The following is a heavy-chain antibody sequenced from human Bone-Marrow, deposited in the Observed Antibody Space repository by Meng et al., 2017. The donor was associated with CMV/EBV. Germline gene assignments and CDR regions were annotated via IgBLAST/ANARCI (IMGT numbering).Heavy chain of an antibody. V-gene: IGHV1-69*10. CDR2: IIPILGIA. D-gene: IGHD3-9*01. CDR3: AEHSSDYDIFAPAEGAQQYYYYYYGMDV. Sequence: SVKVSCKASGGTFSSYAISWVRQAPGQGLEWMGWIIPILGIANYAQKFQGRVTITADKSTSTAYMELSSLRSEDTAVYYCAEHSSDYDIFAPAEGAQQYYYYYYGMDVWGQGTTVTVSS. J-gene: IGHJ6*02. CDR1: GGTFSSYA.